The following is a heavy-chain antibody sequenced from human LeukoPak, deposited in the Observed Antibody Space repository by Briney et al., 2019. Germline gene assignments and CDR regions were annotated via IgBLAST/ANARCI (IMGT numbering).Heavy chain of an antibody. V-gene: IGHV4-61*02. CDR2: IYTSGST. D-gene: IGHD3-10*01. Sequence: SETLSLTCTVSGGSISSGSYYWSWFRQPAGKGLEWIGRIYTSGSTNYNPSLKSRVTMSVDTSKNQFSLKLSSVTAADTAVYYCAREEWEGGSGSYYLGDWFDPWGQGTLVTATS. CDR1: GGSISSGSYY. CDR3: AREEWEGGSGSYYLGDWFDP. J-gene: IGHJ5*02.